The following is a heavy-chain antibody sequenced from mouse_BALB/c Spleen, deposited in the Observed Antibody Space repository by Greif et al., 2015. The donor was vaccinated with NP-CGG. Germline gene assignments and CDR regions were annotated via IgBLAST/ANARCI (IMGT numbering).Heavy chain of an antibody. Sequence: EVQLVESGGGLVQPGGSRKLSCAASGFTFSSFGMHWVRQAPEKGLEWVAYISSGSSTIYYADTVKGRFTISRDNPKNTLFLQMTSLRSEDTAMYYCARSAFYGLFAYWGQGTLVTVSA. CDR3: ARSAFYGLFAY. D-gene: IGHD2-10*01. CDR2: ISSGSSTI. CDR1: GFTFSSFG. J-gene: IGHJ3*01. V-gene: IGHV5-17*02.